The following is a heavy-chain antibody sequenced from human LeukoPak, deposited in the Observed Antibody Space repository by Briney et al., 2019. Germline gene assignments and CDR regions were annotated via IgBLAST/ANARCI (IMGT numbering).Heavy chain of an antibody. J-gene: IGHJ3*02. CDR2: VSDTGRT. CDR3: ARLLDNDNSGAPDTFDI. Sequence: SETLSLTCSVSSVSISPNYWSWLRQSPGKGLEWIAYVSDTGRTRYNPSLQSRLTISLDTSNNNFSLQLSSVTAADTALYYCARLLDNDNSGAPDTFDIWGQGTMVTVSS. CDR1: SVSISPNY. D-gene: IGHD3-22*01. V-gene: IGHV4-59*01.